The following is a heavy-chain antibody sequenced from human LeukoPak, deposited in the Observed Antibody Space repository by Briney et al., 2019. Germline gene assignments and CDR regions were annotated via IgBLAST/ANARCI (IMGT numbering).Heavy chain of an antibody. CDR2: IGGSGGST. CDR3: GGSRSFF. J-gene: IGHJ4*02. CDR1: GFTFSSDA. V-gene: IGHV3-23*01. D-gene: IGHD6-13*01. Sequence: PGGSLRLSCAASGFTFSSDAMSWVRQAPGKGLEWVSAIGGSGGSTYYADSVKGRFSISRDNSKNTLYLQMNSLRADDTAVYYCGGSRSFFWGQGTLVTVSS.